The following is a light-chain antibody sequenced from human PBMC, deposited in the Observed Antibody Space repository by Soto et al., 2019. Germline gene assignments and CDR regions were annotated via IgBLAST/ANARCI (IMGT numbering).Light chain of an antibody. V-gene: IGLV1-40*01. CDR3: QSYDSSLSGHVV. Sequence: QSALTQPPSVSGAPGQRVTISCTGSSSNIGAGYDVHWYQQLPGTAPKLLIYGNSNRSSGVPDRFSGSKSGTSASLAITGLQAEDEADYYCQSYDSSLSGHVVFGGGTKLTVL. J-gene: IGLJ2*01. CDR2: GNS. CDR1: SSNIGAGYD.